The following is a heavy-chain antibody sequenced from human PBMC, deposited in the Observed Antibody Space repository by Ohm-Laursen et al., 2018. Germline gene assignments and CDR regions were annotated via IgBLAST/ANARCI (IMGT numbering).Heavy chain of an antibody. CDR2: ISSSGSTI. D-gene: IGHD1-26*01. J-gene: IGHJ4*02. CDR1: GFTFSDYY. CDR3: ARGRGSYYYFDY. Sequence: SLRLSCTASGFTFSDYYMSWIRQAPGKGLEWVSYISSSGSTIYYADSGKGRFTISRDNAKNSLYLQMNSLRAEDTAVYYCARGRGSYYYFDYWGQGTLVTVSS. V-gene: IGHV3-11*01.